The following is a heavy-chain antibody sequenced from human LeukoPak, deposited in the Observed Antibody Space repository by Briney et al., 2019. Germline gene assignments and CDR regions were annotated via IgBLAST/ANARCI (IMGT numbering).Heavy chain of an antibody. CDR3: AKDRGPYYYDSGAYGWFDP. V-gene: IGHV3-23*01. CDR2: ISGSGGST. J-gene: IGHJ5*02. D-gene: IGHD3-10*01. Sequence: ETLSLTCTVSGGSISSGSYYWSWVRQAPGKGLEWVSAISGSGGSTYYGDSVKGRFTISRDNSKNTLYLQMNSLRAEDTAVYYCAKDRGPYYYDSGAYGWFDPWGQGTLVPVSS. CDR1: GGSISSGSYY.